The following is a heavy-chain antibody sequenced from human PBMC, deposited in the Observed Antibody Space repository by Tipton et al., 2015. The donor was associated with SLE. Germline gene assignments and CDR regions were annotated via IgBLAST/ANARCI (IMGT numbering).Heavy chain of an antibody. V-gene: IGHV3-30*15. D-gene: IGHD4-23*01. J-gene: IGHJ3*01. CDR3: VRENSAFDF. CDR1: GFTLSGYA. Sequence: RSLRLSCAASGFTLSGYAMHWVRQAPGKGLEWVAVISYDGIREFYADSVKGRFTISRDDSKNTLYLQMSSLRPEDTALYYCVRENSAFDFWGQGTMVTVSS. CDR2: ISYDGIRE.